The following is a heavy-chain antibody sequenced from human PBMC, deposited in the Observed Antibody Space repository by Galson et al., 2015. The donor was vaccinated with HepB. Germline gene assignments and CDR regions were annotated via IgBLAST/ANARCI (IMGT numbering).Heavy chain of an antibody. J-gene: IGHJ5*02. V-gene: IGHV1-24*01. Sequence: SCKVSGYTLTELSMHWVRQAPGKGLEWMGGFDPEDGETIYAQTFQGRVAMTEDTSTDTAYMELSSLRSEDTAVYYCAILMRYCSGGGCYSGWFDPWGQGTLVTVSS. CDR2: FDPEDGET. CDR3: AILMRYCSGGGCYSGWFDP. CDR1: GYTLTELS. D-gene: IGHD2-15*01.